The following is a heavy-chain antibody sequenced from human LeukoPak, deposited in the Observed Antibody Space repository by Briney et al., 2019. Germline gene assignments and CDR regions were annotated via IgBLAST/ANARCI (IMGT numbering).Heavy chain of an antibody. Sequence: GESLNISGMGSGHSLTRYWIGWTRQMPGKGLEWMGIIYPGDSDTRYSPSFQGQVTISADKSISTAYLQWSSLRASDTAMYYCARLDRYYGSGSYHYYYYGMDVWGQGTTVTVSS. V-gene: IGHV5-51*01. J-gene: IGHJ6*02. CDR3: ARLDRYYGSGSYHYYYYGMDV. CDR1: GHSLTRYW. CDR2: IYPGDSDT. D-gene: IGHD3-10*01.